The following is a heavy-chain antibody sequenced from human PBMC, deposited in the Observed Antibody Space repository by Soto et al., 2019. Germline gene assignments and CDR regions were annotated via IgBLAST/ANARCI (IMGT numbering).Heavy chain of an antibody. CDR3: ARWQGPLLVFDY. V-gene: IGHV4-31*01. J-gene: IGHJ4*02. CDR1: GGSSSSGGYY. Sequence: SGALSLTCTVSGGSSSSGGYYWIWSRQHPAKGLEWIGYIYYSGSTYYNPSLKSQVTISVDTFKNQFSLKLSSVTAADTAVYYCARWQGPLLVFDYWGERTLVTVS. CDR2: IYYSGST.